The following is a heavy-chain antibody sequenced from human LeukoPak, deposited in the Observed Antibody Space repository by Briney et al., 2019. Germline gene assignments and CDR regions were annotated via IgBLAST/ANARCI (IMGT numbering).Heavy chain of an antibody. V-gene: IGHV3-30*02. J-gene: IGHJ4*02. Sequence: GGSLRLSCEASGFTFSSYGMHWVRQAPGKGLEWVTFIRPDGSNKNYADSVKGRFTISRDNSKNTLYLQMNSLRAEDTAVYYCAKDRHGDYIWGYWGQGTLVTVSS. CDR2: IRPDGSNK. D-gene: IGHD4-17*01. CDR1: GFTFSSYG. CDR3: AKDRHGDYIWGY.